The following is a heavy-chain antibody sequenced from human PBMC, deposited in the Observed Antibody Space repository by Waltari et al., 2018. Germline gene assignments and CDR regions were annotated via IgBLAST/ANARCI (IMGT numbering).Heavy chain of an antibody. D-gene: IGHD2-21*02. Sequence: QVQLVQSGAEVKKPGSSVKVSCKASAGTFSSYAIRWLRQAPGQGLEWMGGIIPIFGTAKYAKKFKGRVTITADESKRTAYMELSSLRSEETAVYYCAKGSIFSGGGDCYIDYWGQGTLVTVSS. V-gene: IGHV1-69*01. CDR3: AKGSIFSGGGDCYIDY. CDR2: IIPIFGTA. J-gene: IGHJ4*02. CDR1: AGTFSSYA.